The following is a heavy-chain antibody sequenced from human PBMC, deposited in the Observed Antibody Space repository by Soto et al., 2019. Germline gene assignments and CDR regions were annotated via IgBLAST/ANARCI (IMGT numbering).Heavy chain of an antibody. J-gene: IGHJ5*02. CDR2: IIPIFGTA. Sequence: GASVKVSCKASGVTFSSYAISWVRQAPGQGLEWMGGIIPIFGTANYAQKFQGRVTITADESTSTAYMELSSLRSEDTAVYYCARDWDKSDYYDSSGYAHGVPWGQGTLVTVSS. CDR1: GVTFSSYA. V-gene: IGHV1-69*13. CDR3: ARDWDKSDYYDSSGYAHGVP. D-gene: IGHD3-22*01.